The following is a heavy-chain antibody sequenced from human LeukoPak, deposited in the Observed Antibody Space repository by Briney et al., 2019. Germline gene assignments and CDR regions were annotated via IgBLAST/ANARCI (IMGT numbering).Heavy chain of an antibody. CDR1: GYSFTSYW. V-gene: IGHV5-51*01. CDR3: ARLDSAGYSSGWYGMDV. Sequence: GEPLKVSCKGSGYSFTSYWIGWVRQMPGKGLEWMGIIYPGDSDTRYSPSFQGQVTISADKSISTAYLQWSSLKASDTAMYYCARLDSAGYSSGWYGMDVWGQGTTVTVSS. J-gene: IGHJ6*02. CDR2: IYPGDSDT. D-gene: IGHD6-19*01.